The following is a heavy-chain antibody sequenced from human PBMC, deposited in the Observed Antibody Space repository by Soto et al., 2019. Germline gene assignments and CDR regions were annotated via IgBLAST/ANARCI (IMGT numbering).Heavy chain of an antibody. D-gene: IGHD6-19*01. CDR2: IYWDDDK. V-gene: IGHV2-5*02. J-gene: IGHJ3*01. CDR3: VYRALSSHWCVGALDF. CDR1: GLSLRSNGEG. Sequence: QITLKESGPTPVKPTQTLTLTCSFSGLSLRSNGEGVGWIRQPPGKALEWLTVIYWDDDKRYNPSLKRRLTITKDTSKKQVVLTMTNMNPVDTATYYCVYRALSSHWCVGALDFWGQGTILTVSS.